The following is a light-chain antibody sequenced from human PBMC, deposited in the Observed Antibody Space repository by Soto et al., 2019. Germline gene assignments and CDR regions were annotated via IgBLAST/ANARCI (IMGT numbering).Light chain of an antibody. CDR2: ATS. CDR3: QQYNKSPLT. CDR1: ESASTN. Sequence: EIVMTQSPATLSVSPGDRATLSCRASESASTNLAWYQQRPGQAPWLLIYATSTRATGIPARFTGSGSGTEFTLTISSLQSEDFAVYYCQQYNKSPLTFGRGTKVEIK. V-gene: IGKV3-15*01. J-gene: IGKJ4*01.